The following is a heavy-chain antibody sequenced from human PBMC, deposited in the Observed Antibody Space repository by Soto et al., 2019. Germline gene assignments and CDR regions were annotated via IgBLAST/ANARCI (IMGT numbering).Heavy chain of an antibody. CDR3: ARDHKYCSGGSCYRWFDP. CDR2: ISTFSTTI. Sequence: EVQLVESGGGLVQPGGSLRLSCAASGFTFSSYSMNWVRQAPGKGLEWVSHISTFSTTIYYADSVKGRFTISRDNAKDSLYLQMNSLRDDDTAVYYCARDHKYCSGGSCYRWFDPWGQGTLVTVSS. D-gene: IGHD2-15*01. V-gene: IGHV3-48*02. CDR1: GFTFSSYS. J-gene: IGHJ5*02.